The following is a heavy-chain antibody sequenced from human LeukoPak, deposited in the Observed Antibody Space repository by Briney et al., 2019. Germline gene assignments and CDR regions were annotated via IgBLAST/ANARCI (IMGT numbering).Heavy chain of an antibody. D-gene: IGHD6-19*01. J-gene: IGHJ4*02. CDR1: GFTFSSYS. CDR2: ISSSSSYI. CDR3: ARASSGWYGNFDY. Sequence: GGSLRLSCAASGFTFSSYSMNWVRQAPGKGLEWVSSISSSSSYIYYADSVKGLFTISRDNAKNSLYLQMNSLRAEDTAVYYCARASSGWYGNFDYWGQGTLVTVSS. V-gene: IGHV3-21*01.